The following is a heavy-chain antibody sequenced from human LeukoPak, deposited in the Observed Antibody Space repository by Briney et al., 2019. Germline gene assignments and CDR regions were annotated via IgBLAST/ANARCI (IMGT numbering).Heavy chain of an antibody. CDR1: GFTFDDYA. V-gene: IGHV3-9*01. Sequence: PGGSLRLSCAASGFTFDDYAMHWVRQAPGKGLEWVSGISWNSGSIGYADSVKGRFTISRDNAKNSLYLQMNSLRAEDTALYYCAKDLPKRGGVRGVPDYWGQGTLVTVSS. CDR3: AKDLPKRGGVRGVPDY. D-gene: IGHD3-10*01. CDR2: ISWNSGSI. J-gene: IGHJ4*02.